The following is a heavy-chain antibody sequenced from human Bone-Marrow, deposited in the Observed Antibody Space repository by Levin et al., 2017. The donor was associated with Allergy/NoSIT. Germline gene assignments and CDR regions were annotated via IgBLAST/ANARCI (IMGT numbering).Heavy chain of an antibody. V-gene: IGHV3-11*01. D-gene: IGHD2-15*01. J-gene: IGHJ4*02. CDR3: AKRYCSSGSCYSLDPPVDY. CDR2: IERSGGTI. CDR1: EFTFSDYY. Sequence: GESLKISCAASEFTFSDYYMSWIRQAPGKGLEWVSYIERSGGTIYYADSVKGRFTVTRDNAKNSLYLQMNSLRAEDTAVYYCAKRYCSSGSCYSLDPPVDYWGQGTLVTVSS.